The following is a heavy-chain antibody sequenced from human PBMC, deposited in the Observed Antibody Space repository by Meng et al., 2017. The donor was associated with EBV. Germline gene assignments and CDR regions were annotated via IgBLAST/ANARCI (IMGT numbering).Heavy chain of an antibody. V-gene: IGHV1-18*01. CDR1: GYTCTSYG. Sequence: QLPLVPPGAEVTKPGPSRKSACKASGYTCTSYGISWVRHAPGQGVEWMGWISAYNGNTNYAQKLQGRVTMNTDTSTSTDYMELRSLRSDDTAVYYCARGLDSFDYWGQGTLVTVSS. D-gene: IGHD2-21*01. J-gene: IGHJ4*02. CDR3: ARGLDSFDY. CDR2: ISAYNGNT.